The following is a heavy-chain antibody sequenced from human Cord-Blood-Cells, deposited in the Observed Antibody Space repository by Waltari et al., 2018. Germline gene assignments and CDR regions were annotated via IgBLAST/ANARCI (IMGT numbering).Heavy chain of an antibody. D-gene: IGHD6-13*01. V-gene: IGHV4-39*01. CDR2: IYYSGST. CDR1: GGSISSSSYY. J-gene: IGHJ3*02. Sequence: QLQLQESGPGLVKPSETLSLTCTVSGGSISSSSYYWGWFRQPPGKGLEWIGSIYYSGSTYYNPSLKSRVTISVDTSKNQFSLKLSSVTAADTAVYYCARRGIAAAGDAFDIWGQGTMVTVSS. CDR3: ARRGIAAAGDAFDI.